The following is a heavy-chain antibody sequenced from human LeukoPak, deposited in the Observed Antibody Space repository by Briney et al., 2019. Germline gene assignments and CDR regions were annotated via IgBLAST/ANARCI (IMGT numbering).Heavy chain of an antibody. CDR3: ARGVHPTEGPIVVVPAALDY. Sequence: GASVKVSCKASGYTFTSYYMHWVRQAPGQGLEWMGIINPSGGSTSYAQKFQGRVTMTRDMSTSTVYMELSSLRSEDTAVYYCARGVHPTEGPIVVVPAALDYWGQGTLVTVSS. J-gene: IGHJ4*02. D-gene: IGHD2-2*01. CDR2: INPSGGST. CDR1: GYTFTSYY. V-gene: IGHV1-46*01.